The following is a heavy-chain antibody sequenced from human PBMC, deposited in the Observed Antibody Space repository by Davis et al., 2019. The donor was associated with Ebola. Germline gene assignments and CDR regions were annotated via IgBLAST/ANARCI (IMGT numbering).Heavy chain of an antibody. J-gene: IGHJ5*02. V-gene: IGHV3-7*01. CDR1: GITFTRNW. CDR3: ARDPWDL. Sequence: GESLKISCAASGITFTRNWMSWVRQAPGKGLEWVANIKEDGSAQYYVDSAKGRFTISRDNAKNSLYLQMNTLRAEDTAVYYCARDPWDLWGQGTLVTVSS. CDR2: IKEDGSAQ.